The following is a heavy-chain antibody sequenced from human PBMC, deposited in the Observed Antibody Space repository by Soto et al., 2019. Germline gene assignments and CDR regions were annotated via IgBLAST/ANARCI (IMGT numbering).Heavy chain of an antibody. V-gene: IGHV3-30*03. CDR2: ISYDGSNK. D-gene: IGHD3-22*01. Sequence: GSLRLSCAASGFTFSSYVIHWVRQAPGKGLEWVAVISYDGSNKFYADSVKGRFTISRDNSKNTLYLQMNSLRAEDTAVYYCASSSGAYSDTSGSFFDYWGQGTLVTVSS. CDR3: ASSSGAYSDTSGSFFDY. J-gene: IGHJ4*02. CDR1: GFTFSSYV.